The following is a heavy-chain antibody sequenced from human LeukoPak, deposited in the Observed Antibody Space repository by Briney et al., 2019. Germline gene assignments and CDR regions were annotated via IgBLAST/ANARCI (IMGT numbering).Heavy chain of an antibody. J-gene: IGHJ4*02. V-gene: IGHV3-23*01. CDR2: ISGSGGST. CDR1: GFTFSSYA. CDR3: AKGRYSHTKTDFDY. D-gene: IGHD5-18*01. Sequence: GGSLRLSRAASGFTFSSYAMSWVRQAPGKGLEWVSAISGSGGSTYYADSVKGRFTISRDNSKNTLYLQMNSLRAEDTAVYYCAKGRYSHTKTDFDYWGQGTLVTVSS.